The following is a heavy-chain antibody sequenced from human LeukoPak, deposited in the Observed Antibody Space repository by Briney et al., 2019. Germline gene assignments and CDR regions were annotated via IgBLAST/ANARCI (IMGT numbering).Heavy chain of an antibody. J-gene: IGHJ4*02. Sequence: PGGSLRLSCAASGFTFSSYSMNWVRQAPGKGLEWVSYISSSSSTIYYAGSVKGRFTISRDNAKNSLYLQMNSLRDEDTAVYYCASAGYSGYDYFDYWGQGTLVTVSS. CDR2: ISSSSSTI. D-gene: IGHD5-12*01. V-gene: IGHV3-48*02. CDR3: ASAGYSGYDYFDY. CDR1: GFTFSSYS.